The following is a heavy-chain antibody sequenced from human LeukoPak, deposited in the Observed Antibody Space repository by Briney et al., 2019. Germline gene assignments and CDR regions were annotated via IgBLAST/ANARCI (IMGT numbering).Heavy chain of an antibody. J-gene: IGHJ3*02. D-gene: IGHD5-18*01. CDR2: INPNSGGT. CDR1: GYTFTGYY. V-gene: IGHV1-2*02. CDR3: ARDLIPGIQLWLKRDDAFDI. Sequence: ASVTVSCKASGYTFTGYYMHWVRQAPGQGREWMGWINPNSGGTNYAQTFEGRVTITRERSNSTASMEASSLKPDDTAVYYCARDLIPGIQLWLKRDDAFDIWGQGTMVTVSS.